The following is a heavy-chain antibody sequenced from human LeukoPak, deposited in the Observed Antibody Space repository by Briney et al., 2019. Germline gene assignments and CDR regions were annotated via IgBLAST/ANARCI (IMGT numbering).Heavy chain of an antibody. D-gene: IGHD5-18*01. V-gene: IGHV3-13*01. J-gene: IGHJ4*02. CDR3: VREARGYHYTYFDY. CDR2: IASGFHT. CDR1: GFTLGSHD. Sequence: GGSLRLSCTASGFTLGSHDMHWVRQTTGEGLQWVAAIASGFHTFYAGSVKGRFTVSREDAKKSLYLQMNSLGAGDTAVYYCVREARGYHYTYFDYWGQGTLVTVSS.